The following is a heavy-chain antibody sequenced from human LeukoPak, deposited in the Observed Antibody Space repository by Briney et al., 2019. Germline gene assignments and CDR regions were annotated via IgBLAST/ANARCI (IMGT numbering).Heavy chain of an antibody. J-gene: IGHJ4*02. CDR1: GGSISSSSYY. Sequence: SETLSLTCTVSGGSISSSSYYWGWIRQPPGKVLEWIGSIYYSGSTYYNPSLKHRVTISVDTSKSQFSLKLSSVTAADTAVYYCARMVPEYSSSWDGLFDYWGQGTLVTVSS. V-gene: IGHV4-39*01. CDR2: IYYSGST. D-gene: IGHD6-13*01. CDR3: ARMVPEYSSSWDGLFDY.